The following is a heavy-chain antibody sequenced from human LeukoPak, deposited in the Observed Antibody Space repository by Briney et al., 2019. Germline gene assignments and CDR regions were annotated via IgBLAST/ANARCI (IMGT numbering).Heavy chain of an antibody. CDR3: ARGWAALTNDAFDI. J-gene: IGHJ3*02. CDR2: INHSGST. V-gene: IGHV4-34*01. D-gene: IGHD1-14*01. CDR1: GGSFSGYY. Sequence: SETLSLTCAVYGGSFSGYYWSWIRQPPGKGLEWIGEINHSGSTNYNPSLKSRVTISVDTSKNQFSLKLSSVTAADTAVYYCARGWAALTNDAFDIWGQGTVVTVSS.